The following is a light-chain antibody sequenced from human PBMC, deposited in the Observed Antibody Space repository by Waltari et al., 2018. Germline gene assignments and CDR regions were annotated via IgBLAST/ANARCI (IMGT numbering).Light chain of an antibody. CDR3: LQYLHTPRT. J-gene: IGKJ1*01. CDR2: WAS. V-gene: IGKV4-1*01. Sequence: DVVMTQSPDSLAVSLGERATINCKSSQSLLYTSNNKNYLAWYQQKPGQPPKILIYWASIRESGVPDRFSGSGSGTDFTLTINGLQAEDVASYFCLQYLHTPRTFGQGTKVEIK. CDR1: QSLLYTSNNKNY.